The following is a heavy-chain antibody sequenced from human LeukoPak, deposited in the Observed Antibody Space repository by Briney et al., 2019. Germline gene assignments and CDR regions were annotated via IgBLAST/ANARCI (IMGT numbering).Heavy chain of an antibody. CDR1: GFTFSSYA. CDR2: ISYDGSNK. Sequence: GGSLRLSCAASGFTFSSYAIHWVRQAPGKGLEWVAVISYDGSNKYYAGSVKGRFTISRDNSKNTLYLQMNSLRAEDMAVYYCARVDPVHAFDYWGQGTLVTVSS. J-gene: IGHJ4*02. D-gene: IGHD4-17*01. CDR3: ARVDPVHAFDY. V-gene: IGHV3-30*01.